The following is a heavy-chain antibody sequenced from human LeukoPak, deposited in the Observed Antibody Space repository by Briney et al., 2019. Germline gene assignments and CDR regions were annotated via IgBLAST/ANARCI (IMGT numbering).Heavy chain of an antibody. V-gene: IGHV1-2*02. D-gene: IGHD3-16*02. Sequence: GASVKVSCKASGYTFTGYYMHWVRQAPGQGLKWMGWINPNSGGTNYAQKFQGRVTMTRDTSISTAYMELSRLRSDDTAVYYCAVTYYDYVWGSYREYYFDYWGQGTLVTVSS. CDR2: INPNSGGT. CDR1: GYTFTGYY. CDR3: AVTYYDYVWGSYREYYFDY. J-gene: IGHJ4*02.